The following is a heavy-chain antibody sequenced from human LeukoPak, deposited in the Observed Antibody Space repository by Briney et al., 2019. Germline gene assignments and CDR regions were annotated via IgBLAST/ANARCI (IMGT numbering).Heavy chain of an antibody. CDR2: MNPNSGNT. V-gene: IGHV1-8*03. CDR3: ARDRRYYMDV. CDR1: GYIFTSYD. J-gene: IGHJ6*03. Sequence: GASVKVSCKAAGYIFTSYDINWMRQATGQGLEWMGWMNPNSGNTGYAQKFQGRVTITRNTSISTAYMELSSLRSEDPAVYYCARDRRYYMDVWGKGTTVTVSS.